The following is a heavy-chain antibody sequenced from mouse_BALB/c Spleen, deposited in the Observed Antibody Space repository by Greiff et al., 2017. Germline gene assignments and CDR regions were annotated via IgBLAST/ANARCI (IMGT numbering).Heavy chain of an antibody. Sequence: EVMLVESGGGLVQPGGSRKLSCAASGFTFSSFGMHWVRQAPEKGLEWVAYISSGSSTIYYADTVKGRFTISRDNPKNTLFLQMTSLRSEDTAMYYCARGRYDYDFNYWGQGTTLTVSS. D-gene: IGHD2-4*01. CDR2: ISSGSSTI. J-gene: IGHJ2*01. CDR3: ARGRYDYDFNY. CDR1: GFTFSSFG. V-gene: IGHV5-17*02.